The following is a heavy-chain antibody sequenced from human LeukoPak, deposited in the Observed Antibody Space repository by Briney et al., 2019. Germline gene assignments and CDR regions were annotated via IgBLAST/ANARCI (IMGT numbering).Heavy chain of an antibody. V-gene: IGHV4-61*01. D-gene: IGHD3-22*01. CDR3: ARDNYDSSGYYPGGFDY. CDR1: GGSVSSGSYY. Sequence: SETLSLTCTVSGGSVSSGSYYWSWIRQPPGKGLEWIGEIYHSGSTNYNPSLKSRVTISVDKSKNQFSLKLSSVTAADTAVYYCARDNYDSSGYYPGGFDYWGQGTLVTVSS. J-gene: IGHJ4*02. CDR2: IYHSGST.